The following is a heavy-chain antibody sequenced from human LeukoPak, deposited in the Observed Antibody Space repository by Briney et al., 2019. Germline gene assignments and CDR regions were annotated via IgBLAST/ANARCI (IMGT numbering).Heavy chain of an antibody. D-gene: IGHD3-22*01. CDR1: GYTFTTYG. J-gene: IGHJ4*02. V-gene: IGHV1-18*01. CDR2: LSVYSGNT. CDR3: ARKEVDSSGYFLNFDY. Sequence: ASVKVSCKASGYTFTTYGVSWVRQAPGQGLEWMGWLSVYSGNTNYAQKLQGRVTMTTDTSTSTAYMELRSLRSDDTAVYYCARKEVDSSGYFLNFDYWGQGTLVTVSS.